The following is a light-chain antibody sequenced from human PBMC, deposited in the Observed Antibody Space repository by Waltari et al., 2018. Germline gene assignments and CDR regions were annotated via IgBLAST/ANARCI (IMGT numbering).Light chain of an antibody. CDR1: STDVVHYNY. Sequence: QSALTQPRSVSGSPGQSVTISCTGTSTDVVHYNYVSWLQHHPGKAPKLIISDVSARPSGVPGRFSGSKSGNTASLTISGLQADDEADYYCCSLDGNFLLFGGGTKLTVL. V-gene: IGLV2-11*01. CDR3: CSLDGNFLL. CDR2: DVS. J-gene: IGLJ2*01.